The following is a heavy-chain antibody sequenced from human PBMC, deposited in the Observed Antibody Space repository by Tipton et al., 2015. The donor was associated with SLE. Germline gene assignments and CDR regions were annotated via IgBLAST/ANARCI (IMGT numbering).Heavy chain of an antibody. D-gene: IGHD2-2*01. J-gene: IGHJ6*02. Sequence: SLRLSCAASGFTFSSYAMHWVRQAPGKGLEWVAVISYDGSNKYYADSVKGRFTISRDNSKHTLYLQMNNLRAEDTAVYYCARAEDIVVVPAASYGMDVWGQGTTVTVSS. CDR3: ARAEDIVVVPAASYGMDV. V-gene: IGHV3-30*04. CDR2: ISYDGSNK. CDR1: GFTFSSYA.